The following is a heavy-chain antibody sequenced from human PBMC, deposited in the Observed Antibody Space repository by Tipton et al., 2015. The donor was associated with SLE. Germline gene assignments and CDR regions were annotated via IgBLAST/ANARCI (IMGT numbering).Heavy chain of an antibody. CDR2: ISTYNGDT. CDR1: GYTFTDYA. J-gene: IGHJ4*02. V-gene: IGHV1-18*01. CDR3: ALAVAGRSSIDY. D-gene: IGHD6-19*01. Sequence: QVQLVQSGAEVKKPGATVKVSCKASGYTFTDYAISWVRQARGQGLEWMAWISTYNGDTTYAQKLQGRVTVITDTSTRTASMELRSLRSDDTAVYYCALAVAGRSSIDYWGQGTLVTVSS.